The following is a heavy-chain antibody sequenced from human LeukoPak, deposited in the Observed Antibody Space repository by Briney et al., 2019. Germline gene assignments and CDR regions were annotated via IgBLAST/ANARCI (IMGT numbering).Heavy chain of an antibody. V-gene: IGHV3-64*01. D-gene: IGHD1-26*01. CDR1: GFTFSSYA. CDR3: ARVGVGATYLDY. J-gene: IGHJ4*02. Sequence: GGSLRLSCAASGFTFSSYAMHWVRQAPGKGLEYVSAISSNGGSTYYANSVKGRFTISRDNSKNTLYLQMGSLRAEGMAVYYCARVGVGATYLDYWGQGTLVTVSS. CDR2: ISSNGGST.